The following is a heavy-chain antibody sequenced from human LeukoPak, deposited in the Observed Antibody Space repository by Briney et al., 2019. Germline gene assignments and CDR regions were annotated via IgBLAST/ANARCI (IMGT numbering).Heavy chain of an antibody. CDR3: AKDDTIFGVVIPYYFDY. D-gene: IGHD3-3*01. V-gene: IGHV3-23*01. CDR1: GFTFSSYA. Sequence: PGGSLRLSCAASGFTFSSYAMSWVRQAPGKGLEWVSDISGSGGGTYYADSVKGRFTISRDNSKNTLYLQMNSLRAEDTAVYYCAKDDTIFGVVIPYYFDYWGQGTLVTVSS. J-gene: IGHJ4*02. CDR2: ISGSGGGT.